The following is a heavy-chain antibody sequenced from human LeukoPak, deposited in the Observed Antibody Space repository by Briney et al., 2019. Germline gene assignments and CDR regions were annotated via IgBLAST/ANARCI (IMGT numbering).Heavy chain of an antibody. CDR2: ISGSGGST. D-gene: IGHD6-19*01. J-gene: IGHJ5*02. CDR3: AKGSGWYNVNWFDP. V-gene: IGHV3-23*01. Sequence: PGRSLRLSCAASGFTFSSYAMSWVRQAPGKGLEWVSAISGSGGSTYYADSVKGRFTISRDNSKNTLYLQMNSLRAEDTAVYYCAKGSGWYNVNWFDPWGQGTLVTVSS. CDR1: GFTFSSYA.